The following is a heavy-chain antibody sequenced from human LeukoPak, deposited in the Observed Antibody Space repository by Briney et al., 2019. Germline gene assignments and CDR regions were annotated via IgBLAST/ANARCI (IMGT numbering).Heavy chain of an antibody. CDR1: GGSISSGDYY. D-gene: IGHD3-22*01. V-gene: IGHV4-30-4*01. CDR2: IYYSGST. Sequence: SETLSLTGTVSGGSISSGDYYWSWIRQPPGKGLVWIGYIYYSGSTYYNPSRKSRVTISVDTSKNQFSLKLSSVTAADTAVYYCARVNYYDSSGYYPTIFDYWGQGTLVTVSS. J-gene: IGHJ4*02. CDR3: ARVNYYDSSGYYPTIFDY.